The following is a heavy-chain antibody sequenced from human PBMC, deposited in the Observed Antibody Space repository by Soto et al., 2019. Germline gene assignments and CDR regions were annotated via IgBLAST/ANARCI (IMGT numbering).Heavy chain of an antibody. J-gene: IGHJ4*02. CDR2: INPNSDAT. CDR1: GHTFTGYY. CDR3: TRDGQRTKFDY. V-gene: IGHV1-2*02. Sequence: ASVKVSCKASGHTFTGYYIHWLRQAPGQGLEWMGWINPNSDATNYAQKFQGRVTMTRDTSINTAYLELSSLRSDDTAVYYCTRDGQRTKFDYWGQGTLVTVSS.